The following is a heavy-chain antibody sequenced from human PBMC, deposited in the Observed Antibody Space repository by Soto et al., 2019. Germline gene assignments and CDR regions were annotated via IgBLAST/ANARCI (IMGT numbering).Heavy chain of an antibody. CDR1: GYTFTGYY. Sequence: QVQLVQSGAEVKKPGASVKVSCKASGYTFTGYYMHWVRQAPGQGLEWMGWINPNSGGTNYALKFRGWVTMTRDTSISTAYMELSRLRSDDTAVYYCARSRGGSSSWFDPWGQGTLVTVSS. D-gene: IGHD1-26*01. J-gene: IGHJ5*02. V-gene: IGHV1-2*04. CDR3: ARSRGGSSSWFDP. CDR2: INPNSGGT.